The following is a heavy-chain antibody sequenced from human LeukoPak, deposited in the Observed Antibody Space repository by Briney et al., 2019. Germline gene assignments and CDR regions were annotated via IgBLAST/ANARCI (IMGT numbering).Heavy chain of an antibody. CDR1: GFTFSSYS. D-gene: IGHD5-18*01. J-gene: IGHJ4*02. CDR2: ISFDGRNK. CDR3: AKPLDVTTPMDGFDY. V-gene: IGHV3-30*18. Sequence: PGGSLRLSCAASGFTFSSYSMNWARQAPGKGLEWVALISFDGRNKYYADSVKGRFTISRDNSKITLYLQMNSLRTEDTAVYYCAKPLDVTTPMDGFDYWGQGTLVTVSS.